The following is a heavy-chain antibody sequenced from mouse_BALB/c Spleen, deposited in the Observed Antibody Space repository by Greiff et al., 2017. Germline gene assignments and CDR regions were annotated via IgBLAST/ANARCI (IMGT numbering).Heavy chain of an antibody. CDR3: NDGSSIAY. Sequence: EVKLMESGAELVRSGASVKLSCTASGFNIKDYYMHWVKQRPEQGLEWIGWIDPENGDTEYAPKFQGKATMTADTSSNTAYLQLSSLTSEDTAVYYCNDGSSIAYWGQGTLVTVSA. CDR1: GFNIKDYY. CDR2: IDPENGDT. D-gene: IGHD1-1*01. V-gene: IGHV14-4*02. J-gene: IGHJ3*01.